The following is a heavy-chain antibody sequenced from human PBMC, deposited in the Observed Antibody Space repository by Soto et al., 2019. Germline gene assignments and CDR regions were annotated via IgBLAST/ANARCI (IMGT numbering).Heavy chain of an antibody. CDR3: AKDLGTWFGESQGPYYYYGMDV. D-gene: IGHD3-10*01. V-gene: IGHV3-30*18. CDR2: ISYDGSNK. CDR1: GFTFSSYG. J-gene: IGHJ6*02. Sequence: GGSLRLSCAASGFTFSSYGMHWVRQAPGKGLEWVAVISYDGSNKYYADSVKGRFTISRDNSKNTLYLQMNSLRAEDTAVYYCAKDLGTWFGESQGPYYYYGMDVWGQGTTVTVSS.